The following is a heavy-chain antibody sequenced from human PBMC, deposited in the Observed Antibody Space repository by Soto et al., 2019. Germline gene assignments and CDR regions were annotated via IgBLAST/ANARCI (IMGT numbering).Heavy chain of an antibody. D-gene: IGHD4-17*01. CDR1: GFTFSSYG. V-gene: IGHV3-30*18. J-gene: IGHJ4*02. CDR3: AKTRNYGDYNFFDY. CDR2: ISYDGSNK. Sequence: QVQLVESGGGVVQPGRSLRLSCAASGFTFSSYGMHWVRQAPGKGLEWVAVISYDGSNKYYADSVKGRFTISRDNSKNTLYLQMKSLRAEDTAVYYCAKTRNYGDYNFFDYWGQGTLVTVSS.